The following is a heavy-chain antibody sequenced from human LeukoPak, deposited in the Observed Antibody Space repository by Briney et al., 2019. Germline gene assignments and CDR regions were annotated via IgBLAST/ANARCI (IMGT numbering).Heavy chain of an antibody. V-gene: IGHV4-39*01. Sequence: SETLSLTCTVSGGSISSSSYYWGWIRQPPGKGLEWIGSIYYSGSTYYNPSLKSRVTISVDTSKNQFSLKLSSVTAADTAVYYCARRDDFWSGRVDYWAREPWSPSPQ. CDR2: IYYSGST. J-gene: IGHJ4*02. CDR3: ARRDDFWSGRVDY. D-gene: IGHD3-3*01. CDR1: GGSISSSSYY.